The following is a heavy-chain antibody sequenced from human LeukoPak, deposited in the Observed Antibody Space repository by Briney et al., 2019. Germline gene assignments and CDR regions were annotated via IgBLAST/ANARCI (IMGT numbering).Heavy chain of an antibody. D-gene: IGHD2-15*01. J-gene: IGHJ6*03. CDR3: ARSVEGYCRGGSCYYYSYYMDV. V-gene: IGHV4-59*01. CDR1: GGSISSYY. Sequence: SETLSLTCTVSGGSISSYYWSWIRQPPGKGLEWIGYIYYSGSTNYNPSLKSRVTISVDTSKNQFSLKLSSVTAADTAVYYCARSVEGYCRGGSCYYYSYYMDVWGRGTTVTVSS. CDR2: IYYSGST.